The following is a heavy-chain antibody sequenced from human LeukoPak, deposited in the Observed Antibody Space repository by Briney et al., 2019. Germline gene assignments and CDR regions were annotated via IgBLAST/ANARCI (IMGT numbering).Heavy chain of an antibody. CDR2: IYYSGST. CDR3: ARESKGYSSGWYDRYYFDY. CDR1: GGSISSSSYY. J-gene: IGHJ4*02. Sequence: SETLSLTCTVSGGSISSSSYYWGWIRQPPGKGLEWIGSIYYSGSTYYNPSLKSRVTISVDTSKNQFSLKLSSVTAADTAVYYCARESKGYSSGWYDRYYFDYWGQGTLVTVSS. V-gene: IGHV4-39*07. D-gene: IGHD6-19*01.